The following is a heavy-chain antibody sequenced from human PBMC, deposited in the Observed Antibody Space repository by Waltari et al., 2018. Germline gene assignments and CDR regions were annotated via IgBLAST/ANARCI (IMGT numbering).Heavy chain of an antibody. V-gene: IGHV3-23*04. Sequence: EVQLVESGGGLIQPGGSLRLSCAASGFSISDYGGRWVRQAPGKGLEWVSRIRASGGNVAYTDSVMGRFTISRDTSQNTVYLQMIGLRVEDTAVYYCTRSISQGVTASDYWGQGTLVTVSS. J-gene: IGHJ4*02. CDR3: TRSISQGVTASDY. CDR1: GFSISDYG. CDR2: IRASGGNV. D-gene: IGHD3-10*01.